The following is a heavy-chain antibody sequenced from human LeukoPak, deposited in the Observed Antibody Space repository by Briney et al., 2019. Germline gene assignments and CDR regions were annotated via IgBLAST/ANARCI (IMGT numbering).Heavy chain of an antibody. CDR3: ARHPFDY. CDR2: IYHTGHT. CDR1: GGSISGNY. J-gene: IGHJ4*02. Sequence: SETLSLTCTVSGGSISGNYWSWIRQPPGEGLEWIGYIYHTGHTHYNPSLKSRVTMSMDTSKSQLPLKMSSVTAADTAVYYCARHPFDYWGQGTLVTVSS. V-gene: IGHV4-59*08.